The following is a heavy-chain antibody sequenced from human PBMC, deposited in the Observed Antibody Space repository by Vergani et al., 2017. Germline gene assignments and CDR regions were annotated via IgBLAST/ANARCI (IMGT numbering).Heavy chain of an antibody. CDR1: GFTFSSYA. Sequence: QVQLVESGGGVVQPGRSLRLSCAASGFTFSSYAMHWVRQAPGKGLEWVAVISYDGSNKYYADSVKGRFTISRDNAKNSLYLQMNSLRAEDTAVYYCAIAAAGTPLGYWGQGTLVTVSS. CDR3: AIAAAGTPLGY. CDR2: ISYDGSNK. J-gene: IGHJ4*02. D-gene: IGHD6-13*01. V-gene: IGHV3-30-3*01.